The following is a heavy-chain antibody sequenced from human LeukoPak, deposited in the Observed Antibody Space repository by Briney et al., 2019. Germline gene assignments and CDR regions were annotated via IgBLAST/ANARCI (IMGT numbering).Heavy chain of an antibody. D-gene: IGHD5/OR15-5a*01. CDR1: GGSVXGXSCY. V-gene: IGHV4-61*01. CDR2: FYYTXXX. Sequence: PSETLSLTCTVSGGSVXGXSCYWXXIRQPPXXXXXWIGXFYYTXXXXXXXXXXXRVTISVDTSKNQFSLRLSSVTAADTAVYYCASGQFLVSNDYWGQGILVTVSS. CDR3: ASGQFLVSNDY. J-gene: IGHJ4*02.